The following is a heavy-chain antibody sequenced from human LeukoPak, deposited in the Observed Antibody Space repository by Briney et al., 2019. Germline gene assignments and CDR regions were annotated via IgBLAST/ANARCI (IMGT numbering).Heavy chain of an antibody. J-gene: IGHJ4*02. D-gene: IGHD4-17*01. V-gene: IGHV3-30*02. Sequence: PGGSLRLSCAASGFTFSSYGMHWVRQAPGKGLEWGAFIRYDGSNKYYADSVKGRFTISRDNSKNTLYLQMNSLRAEDTAVYYCAKDATTVTTFYFDYWGQGTLVTVSS. CDR2: IRYDGSNK. CDR3: AKDATTVTTFYFDY. CDR1: GFTFSSYG.